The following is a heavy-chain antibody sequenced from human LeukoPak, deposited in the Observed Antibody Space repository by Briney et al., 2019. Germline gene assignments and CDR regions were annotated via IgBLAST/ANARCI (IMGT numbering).Heavy chain of an antibody. V-gene: IGHV3-23*01. CDR1: GFTFNFYA. D-gene: IGHD3-10*02. CDR3: AELGITMIGGV. J-gene: IGHJ6*04. Sequence: PGGSLRLSCAATGFTFNFYAMSWVRQAPGKGPEWVSATSGTGENTYYADSVRGRFTISRDNSKNTLYLQMNSLRAEDTAVYYCAELGITMIGGVWGKGTTVTISS. CDR2: TSGTGENT.